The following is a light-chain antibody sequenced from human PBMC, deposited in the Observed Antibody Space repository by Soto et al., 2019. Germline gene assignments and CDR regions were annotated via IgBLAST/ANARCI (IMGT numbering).Light chain of an antibody. CDR1: SSDVGAYNF. V-gene: IGLV2-14*01. Sequence: QSVLTQPASVSGSPGQSITISCTGSSSDVGAYNFVSWYQHHPGKAPKLILYEVTTRPSGVSSRFSGSKSGNTASLTISGLQAGDEANYYCSSYTSSNTPYVFGTGTKVTVL. CDR3: SSYTSSNTPYV. CDR2: EVT. J-gene: IGLJ1*01.